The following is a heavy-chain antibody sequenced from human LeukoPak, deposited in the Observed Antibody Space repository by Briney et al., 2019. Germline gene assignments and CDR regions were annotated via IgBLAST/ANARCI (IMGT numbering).Heavy chain of an antibody. CDR3: VRGVRGYPGDSTR. J-gene: IGHJ4*02. CDR1: GFIFSNFV. CDR2: IPTDETPT. Sequence: PGGSLRLSCAASGFIFSNFVMHWVRQAPGKGLVWVSRIPTDETPTNYADSVQGRFTISRDNAKNSLYLQMSSLRAEDTAVYYCVRGVRGYPGDSTRWGQGTLVTVSS. D-gene: IGHD2/OR15-2a*01. V-gene: IGHV3-74*01.